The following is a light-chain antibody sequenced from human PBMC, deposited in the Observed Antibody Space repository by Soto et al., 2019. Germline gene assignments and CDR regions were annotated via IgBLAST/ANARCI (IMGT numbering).Light chain of an antibody. Sequence: QSALTQPASVSGSPGQSITIPCTGTSGDIGSYNRVSWYQQHPGKAPKLIIYEVTDRPSGVPDRFSGSKSGTSASLAITRLQAEDEADYYCQSYDISLHNYVFGTGTKVTVL. CDR1: SGDIGSYNR. CDR2: EVT. J-gene: IGLJ1*01. V-gene: IGLV2-14*01. CDR3: QSYDISLHNYV.